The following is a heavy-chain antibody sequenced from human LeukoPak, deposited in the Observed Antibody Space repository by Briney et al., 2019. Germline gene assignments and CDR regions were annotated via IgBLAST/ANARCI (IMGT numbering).Heavy chain of an antibody. CDR3: AKAKAPNQNYD. CDR2: SSSRISFT. D-gene: IGHD1-7*01. J-gene: IGHJ4*02. V-gene: IGHV3-11*05. CDR1: GFTFSDYY. Sequence: GRSLRLSCAASGFTFSDYYMSWIRQAPGKGLEWVSYSSSRISFTNYADSVKGRFTISRDNAKNSLYLQINSLRVEDTAVYYCAKAKAPNQNYDWGQGTMVTVSS.